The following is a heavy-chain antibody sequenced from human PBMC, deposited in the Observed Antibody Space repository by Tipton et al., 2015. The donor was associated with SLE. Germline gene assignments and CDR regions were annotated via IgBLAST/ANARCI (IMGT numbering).Heavy chain of an antibody. CDR2: IYYSGST. Sequence: TLSLTCTVSGGSISSSSYYWGWIRQPPGKGLEWIGSIYYSGSTYYNPSLKSRVTISVDTSKNQFSLKLGSVTAADTAVYYCAREADSGSYRPIDYWGQGPLFTVSS. J-gene: IGHJ4*02. D-gene: IGHD1-26*01. CDR1: GGSISSSSYY. V-gene: IGHV4-39*07. CDR3: AREADSGSYRPIDY.